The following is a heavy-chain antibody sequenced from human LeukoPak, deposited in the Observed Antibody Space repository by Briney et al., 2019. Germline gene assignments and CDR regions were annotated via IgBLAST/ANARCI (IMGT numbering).Heavy chain of an antibody. J-gene: IGHJ4*02. CDR2: ISYDGSNK. CDR1: GFTFGDYA. D-gene: IGHD4-17*01. CDR3: ARDHKDYGDYLDY. V-gene: IGHV3-30-3*01. Sequence: GGSLRLSCTASGFTFGDYAMHWVRQAPGKGLEWVAVISYDGSNKYYADSVKGRFTISRDNSKNTLYLQMNSLRAEDTAVYYCARDHKDYGDYLDYWGQGTLVTVSS.